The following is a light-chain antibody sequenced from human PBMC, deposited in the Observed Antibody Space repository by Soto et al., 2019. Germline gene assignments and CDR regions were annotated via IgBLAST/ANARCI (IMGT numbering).Light chain of an antibody. J-gene: IGKJ1*01. CDR2: LAS. Sequence: EIVLTQSPGTLSLSPGERATLSCRASQSVSSSYLAWYQQKPGQAPRLLIYLASSRATGIPDRFSGSGSGTDFTLTISRLEPEDFAVYYCQQYVSSPPWTFGQGTKVEIK. V-gene: IGKV3-20*01. CDR1: QSVSSSY. CDR3: QQYVSSPPWT.